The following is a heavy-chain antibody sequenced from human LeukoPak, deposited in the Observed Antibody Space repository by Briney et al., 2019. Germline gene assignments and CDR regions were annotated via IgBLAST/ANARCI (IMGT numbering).Heavy chain of an antibody. V-gene: IGHV3-11*01. D-gene: IGHD1-26*01. Sequence: GACLRLSCAAAAFTFSDYYIGCIRHAPGSGLGWVSYISSSGTTIYYADSVKGRFTISRDNAKNSLYLQMNSLRAEDTAVYYCARRRDSGSLQHFDYWGQGTLVTVSS. CDR3: ARRRDSGSLQHFDY. CDR2: ISSSGTTI. J-gene: IGHJ4*02. CDR1: AFTFSDYY.